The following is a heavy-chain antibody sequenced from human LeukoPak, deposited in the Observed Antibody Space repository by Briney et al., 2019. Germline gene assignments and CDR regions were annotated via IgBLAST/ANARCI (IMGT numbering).Heavy chain of an antibody. CDR3: ARGPIIAVTMAYYYYGMDV. CDR1: GGSFSGYY. V-gene: IGHV4-34*01. Sequence: SETLSLTCAVYGGSFSGYYWSWIRQPPGKGLGWIGEINHSGSTNYNPSLKSRVTISVDTSKNQFSLKLSSVTAADTAVYYCARGPIIAVTMAYYYYGMDVWGQGTTVTVSS. D-gene: IGHD4-17*01. J-gene: IGHJ6*02. CDR2: INHSGST.